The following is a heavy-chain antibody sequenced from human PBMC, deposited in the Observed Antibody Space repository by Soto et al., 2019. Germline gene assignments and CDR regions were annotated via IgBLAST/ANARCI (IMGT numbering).Heavy chain of an antibody. CDR3: NTAWLLLKVVVTATDDFDI. D-gene: IGHD2-21*02. Sequence: GWSXRLSGSASVLTFSNAGIVGLGHAPGKGRGCVGRIKSKTDGGTTDYAAPVKGRFTISRDDSKNPLYLQMNSLQTEDTAVYYCNTAWLLLKVVVTATDDFDIWGQGTMVTVSS. J-gene: IGHJ3*02. V-gene: IGHV3-15*01. CDR2: IKSKTDGGTT. CDR1: VLTFSNAG.